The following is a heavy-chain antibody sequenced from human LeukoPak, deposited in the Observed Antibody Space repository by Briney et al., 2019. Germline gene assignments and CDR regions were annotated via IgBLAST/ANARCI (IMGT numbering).Heavy chain of an antibody. CDR1: GGSISSYY. Sequence: PSETLSLTCTVSGGSISSYYWSWIRQPPGKGLEWIGYIYYSGSTNYNPSLKSRVTISVDTSKNQFSLKLSSVTAADTAVYYCARQDITMVRGAFDYWGQGTLVTVSS. J-gene: IGHJ4*02. CDR3: ARQDITMVRGAFDY. CDR2: IYYSGST. D-gene: IGHD3-10*01. V-gene: IGHV4-59*08.